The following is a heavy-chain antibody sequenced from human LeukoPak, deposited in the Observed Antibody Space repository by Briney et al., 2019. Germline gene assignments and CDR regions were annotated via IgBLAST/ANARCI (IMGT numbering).Heavy chain of an antibody. J-gene: IGHJ6*04. Sequence: GRSLRLSCAASGFTFSNYAMHWVRQAPGKGLEWVAVISYDGINKYYADSVKGRFTISRDNSKNTLYPQMNSLRAEDTAVYYCARDPYYDILTGYSLYGMDVWGKGTTVTVSS. CDR2: ISYDGINK. CDR3: ARDPYYDILTGYSLYGMDV. D-gene: IGHD3-9*01. CDR1: GFTFSNYA. V-gene: IGHV3-30*04.